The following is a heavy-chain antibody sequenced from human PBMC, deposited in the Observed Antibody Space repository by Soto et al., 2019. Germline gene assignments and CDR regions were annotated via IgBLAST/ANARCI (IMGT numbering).Heavy chain of an antibody. D-gene: IGHD4-4*01. V-gene: IGHV4-4*02. CDR3: ARGSWYSNYVWFDP. CDR2: INHSGST. Sequence: PSETLSLTCDVSGGSLYSSNWWTWVRQTPGKGLEWIGEINHSGSTNYNPSLKSRVTISVDTSKNQSSLKLSSVTAADTAVYYCARGSWYSNYVWFDPWGQGTLVTVSS. J-gene: IGHJ5*02. CDR1: GGSLYSSNW.